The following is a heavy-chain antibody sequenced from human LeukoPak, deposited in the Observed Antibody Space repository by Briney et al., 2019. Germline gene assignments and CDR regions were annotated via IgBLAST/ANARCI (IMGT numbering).Heavy chain of an antibody. CDR3: AKVEERGYSGYDPRHY. D-gene: IGHD5-12*01. V-gene: IGHV3-30*02. CDR1: GFTFSSYG. J-gene: IGHJ4*02. CDR2: IRYDGSNK. Sequence: PGGSLRLSCAASGFTFSSYGMHWVRQAPGKGPEWVAFIRYDGSNKYYADSVKGRFTISRDNSKNTLYLQMNSLRAEDTAVYYCAKVEERGYSGYDPRHYWGQGTLVTVSS.